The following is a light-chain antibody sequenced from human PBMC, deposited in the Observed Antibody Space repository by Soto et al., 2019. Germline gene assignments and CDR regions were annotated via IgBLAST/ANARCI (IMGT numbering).Light chain of an antibody. Sequence: DIEMTQSPDSLAVSLGERATINCKSSQSILYSSNNKNYLAWYQQKPGQPPRLLFYWASTRESGVPDRFSGRGSGTDFNFTVGGLQAEDVSVYYCQRYACSPYTFGEGTKLELK. J-gene: IGKJ2*01. CDR3: QRYACSPYT. CDR2: WAS. V-gene: IGKV4-1*01. CDR1: QSILYSSNNKNY.